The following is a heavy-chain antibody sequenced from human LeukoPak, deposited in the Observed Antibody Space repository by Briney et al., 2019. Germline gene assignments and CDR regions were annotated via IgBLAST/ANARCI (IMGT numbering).Heavy chain of an antibody. Sequence: TSGGSLRLSCAASGFTFSTYSMNWVRQAPGKGLEWVSSISSSSSYIHYADSVKGRFTISRDNAKNSQFLQMNSLRAEDTAVYYCAGINDYGDPTGAFDIWGQGTMVTVSS. V-gene: IGHV3-21*01. D-gene: IGHD4-17*01. J-gene: IGHJ3*02. CDR3: AGINDYGDPTGAFDI. CDR1: GFTFSTYS. CDR2: ISSSSSYI.